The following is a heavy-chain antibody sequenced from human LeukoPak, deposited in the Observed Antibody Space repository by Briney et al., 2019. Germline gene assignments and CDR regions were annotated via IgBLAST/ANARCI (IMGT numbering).Heavy chain of an antibody. CDR3: SRDSDYYYSSAYSFPGGLHYDF. CDR1: GLTFSNYN. CDR2: VWHDGSYK. Sequence: GGSLRLSCVASGLTFSNYNMHWVRQAPGKGLEWVAVVWHDGSYKYYVDSVKGRFTISRDNSKNTVFFQINSLRADDTAFYSCSRDSDYYYSSAYSFPGGLHYDFWGPGTLVTVSS. V-gene: IGHV3-33*01. D-gene: IGHD3-22*01. J-gene: IGHJ4*02.